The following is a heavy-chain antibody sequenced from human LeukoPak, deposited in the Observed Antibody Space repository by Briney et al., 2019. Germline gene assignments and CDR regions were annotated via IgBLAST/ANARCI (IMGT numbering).Heavy chain of an antibody. CDR2: IKQDGSEK. Sequence: GGSLRLSCAASGFTFSSYWMSWVRQAPGKGLEWVANIKQDGSEKYYVDSVKGRFTISRDNAKNSLYLQINSLRVEDTAVYYCAKDVRGITAAGTVFDYWGQGTLVTVSS. CDR1: GFTFSSYW. D-gene: IGHD6-13*01. J-gene: IGHJ4*02. V-gene: IGHV3-7*01. CDR3: AKDVRGITAAGTVFDY.